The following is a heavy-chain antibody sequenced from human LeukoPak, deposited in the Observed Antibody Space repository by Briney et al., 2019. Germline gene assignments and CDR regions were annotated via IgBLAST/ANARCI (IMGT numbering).Heavy chain of an antibody. V-gene: IGHV3-30*03. CDR1: GFTFSRFG. CDR3: ARDARYILSFWTHFDY. D-gene: IGHD3-9*01. J-gene: IGHJ4*02. Sequence: GGSLRLSCAASGFTFSRFGMHWVRQAPGKGLEWVAVISYDGRNEYCADSVKGRFTISRDNSKNTLYLQMNSLRAEDTAVYYCARDARYILSFWTHFDYWGQGTLVTVSS. CDR2: ISYDGRNE.